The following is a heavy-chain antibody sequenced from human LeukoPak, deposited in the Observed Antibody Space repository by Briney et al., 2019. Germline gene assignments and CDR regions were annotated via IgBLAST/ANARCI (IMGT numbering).Heavy chain of an antibody. D-gene: IGHD1-26*01. CDR2: IYYGGST. V-gene: IGHV4-31*03. CDR3: ARQSGGGVGATYYFDY. Sequence: SQTLSLTCTVSGGSISSGGYYWSWIRQHPGKGLEWIGYIYYGGSTYYNPSLKSRVTISVDTSKNQFSLKLSSVTAADTAVYYCARQSGGGVGATYYFDYWGQGTLVTVSS. J-gene: IGHJ4*02. CDR1: GGSISSGGYY.